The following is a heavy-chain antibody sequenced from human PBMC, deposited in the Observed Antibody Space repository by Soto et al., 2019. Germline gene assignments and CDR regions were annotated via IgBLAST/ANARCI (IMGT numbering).Heavy chain of an antibody. CDR3: AKSSEGDSSGYYQPGIDY. CDR2: ISGSGGST. CDR1: GFTFSSYA. Sequence: GGSLRLSCAASGFTFSSYAMSWVRQAPGKGLEWVSAISGSGGSTYYADSVKGRFTISRDNSKNTLYLQMNSLRAEDTAVYYCAKSSEGDSSGYYQPGIDYWGQGTLVTVSS. V-gene: IGHV3-23*01. D-gene: IGHD3-22*01. J-gene: IGHJ4*02.